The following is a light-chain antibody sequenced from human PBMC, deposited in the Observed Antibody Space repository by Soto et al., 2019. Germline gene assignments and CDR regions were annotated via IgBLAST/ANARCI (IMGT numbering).Light chain of an antibody. J-gene: IGKJ4*01. CDR3: QQSDTFPAT. CDR2: AAS. CDR1: QGIHSW. V-gene: IGKV1D-12*01. Sequence: DIQMTQSPSSVSASVGDRVTITCRASQGIHSWLAWYQQRPGKAPKLLISAASSLQSAVPSRFSGSGSGTDFTLTISSLQPVDFATSYCQQSDTFPATFGGGTKVEIK.